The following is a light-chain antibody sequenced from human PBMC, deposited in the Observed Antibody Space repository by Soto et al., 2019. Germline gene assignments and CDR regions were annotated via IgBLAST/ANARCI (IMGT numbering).Light chain of an antibody. CDR2: KAS. Sequence: AIRMTQSPSSLSASTGDRVTITCRASQGISSYLAWYQQKPGKAPKLLIYKASTLKSGVPSRFSGSGSGTEFTLTISSLQPDDFATYYCQHYNSYSEAFGQGTKVDNK. V-gene: IGKV1-8*01. J-gene: IGKJ1*01. CDR3: QHYNSYSEA. CDR1: QGISSY.